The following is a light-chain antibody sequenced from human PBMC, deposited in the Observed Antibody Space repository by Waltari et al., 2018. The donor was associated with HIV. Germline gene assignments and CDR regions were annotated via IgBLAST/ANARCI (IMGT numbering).Light chain of an antibody. CDR2: DAS. Sequence: EIVLTQSPATLSLSPGERATLSCRASQSVRSSLAWYQRKPGQAPRLLIYDASTLESGVPSRFSARGSGTHFTFTISSLQPEDVATYYCQHDDNLPPKITFGPGTKVDFK. J-gene: IGKJ3*01. CDR1: QSVRSS. CDR3: QHDDNLPPKIT. V-gene: IGKV3-11*01.